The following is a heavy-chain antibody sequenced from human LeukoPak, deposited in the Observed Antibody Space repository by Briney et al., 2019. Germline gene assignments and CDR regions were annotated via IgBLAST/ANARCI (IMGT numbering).Heavy chain of an antibody. CDR1: GGSISSYY. D-gene: IGHD6-13*01. CDR2: IYYSGST. CDR3: ARVWSSSWSKEAPYYFDY. Sequence: SETLSLTCTVSGGSISSYYWSWIRQPPGKGLEWIGYIYYSGSTNYNPSLKSRVTISVDTSKNQFSLKLSSVTAADTAVYYCARVWSSSWSKEAPYYFDYWGQGTLVTGSS. J-gene: IGHJ4*02. V-gene: IGHV4-59*01.